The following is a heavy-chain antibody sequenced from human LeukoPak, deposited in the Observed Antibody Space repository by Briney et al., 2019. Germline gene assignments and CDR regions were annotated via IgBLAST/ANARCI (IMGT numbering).Heavy chain of an antibody. CDR3: ARDSELFPIAVAANREYFQH. CDR1: GGTFSSYA. Sequence: SVTVSCKASGGTFSSYAISWVRQAPGQGLEWMGGIIRIFGKANYAQKFQGRVTITTGESTSTAYMELSSLRSEDTAVYYCARDSELFPIAVAANREYFQHWGQGNLVTVSS. D-gene: IGHD6-19*01. V-gene: IGHV1-69*05. CDR2: IIRIFGKA. J-gene: IGHJ1*01.